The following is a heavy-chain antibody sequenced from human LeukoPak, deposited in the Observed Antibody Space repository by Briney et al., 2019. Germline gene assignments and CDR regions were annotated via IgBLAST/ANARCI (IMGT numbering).Heavy chain of an antibody. J-gene: IGHJ4*02. V-gene: IGHV3-23*01. Sequence: GGSLRLSCAASGFTFSTYAMSWVRQAPGKGLEWVSDISGSGDSTHYADSVKGRFTISRDNSKNTLYLQMNSLRVEDTAVYYCAKGPPDSSNWYKRTEGWGQGTLVTVSS. CDR2: ISGSGDST. CDR1: GFTFSTYA. D-gene: IGHD6-13*01. CDR3: AKGPPDSSNWYKRTEG.